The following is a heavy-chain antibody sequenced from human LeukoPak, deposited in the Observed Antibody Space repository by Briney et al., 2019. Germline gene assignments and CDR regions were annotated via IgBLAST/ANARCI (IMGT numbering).Heavy chain of an antibody. V-gene: IGHV1-46*01. CDR3: ARDHELLWFGESFDY. Sequence: ASVKVSCKASGYTFTSYYMHWVRQAPGQGLEWMGIINPSGGSTSYAQKFQGRVTMTTDTSTSTAYMELRSLRSDDTAVYYCARDHELLWFGESFDYWGQGTLVTVSS. D-gene: IGHD3-10*01. CDR2: INPSGGST. J-gene: IGHJ4*02. CDR1: GYTFTSYY.